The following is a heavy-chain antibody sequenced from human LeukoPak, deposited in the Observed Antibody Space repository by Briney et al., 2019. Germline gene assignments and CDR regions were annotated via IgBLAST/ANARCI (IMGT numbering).Heavy chain of an antibody. J-gene: IGHJ4*02. Sequence: SETLSLTCTVSGDSIISSSYYWGWIRQPPGKGLEWIGSIYYSGSTYYNPSLKSRVSISVDTSKNQFSLKLSSVTAADTAVYYCARKDYGDPNERWGQGTLVTVSS. V-gene: IGHV4-39*01. CDR1: GDSIISSSYY. CDR3: ARKDYGDPNER. D-gene: IGHD4-17*01. CDR2: IYYSGST.